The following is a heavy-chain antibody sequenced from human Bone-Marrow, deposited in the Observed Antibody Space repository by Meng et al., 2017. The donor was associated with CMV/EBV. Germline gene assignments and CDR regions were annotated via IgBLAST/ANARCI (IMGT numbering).Heavy chain of an antibody. Sequence: GESLKISCAASGFTFSSYEMNWVRQAPGKGLEWVAVISYDGNNKYHTESVKGRFTIARDNSKNKMYLQMHSLRREDTAVYFCARDSEGYDSSGRSPYYFDYWGQGELVTVSS. CDR1: GFTFSSYE. CDR3: ARDSEGYDSSGRSPYYFDY. J-gene: IGHJ4*02. CDR2: ISYDGNNK. V-gene: IGHV3-30-3*01. D-gene: IGHD3-22*01.